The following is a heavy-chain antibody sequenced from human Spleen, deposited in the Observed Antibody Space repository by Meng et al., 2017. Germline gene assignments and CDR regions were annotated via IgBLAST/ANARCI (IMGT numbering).Heavy chain of an antibody. V-gene: IGHV3-21*01. CDR1: GFTFSSYS. D-gene: IGHD4/OR15-4a*01. CDR3: ARDMMLRYGMDV. CDR2: ISISSSYI. J-gene: IGHJ6*01. Sequence: GESLKISCAASGFTFSSYSMNWVRQAPGKGLEWVSSISISSSYIYYADSVKGRFTISRDNAKNSLYLQMNSLRAEDTAVYYCARDMMLRYGMDVWGQGTTVTVAS.